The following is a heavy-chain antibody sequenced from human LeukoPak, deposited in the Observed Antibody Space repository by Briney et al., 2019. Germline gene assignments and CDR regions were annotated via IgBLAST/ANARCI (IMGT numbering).Heavy chain of an antibody. V-gene: IGHV1-8*01. CDR2: MNPNSGNT. Sequence: ALVKVSCKASGYTFTSYDINWVRQATGQGLEWMGWMNPNSGNTGYAQKFQGRVTMTRNTSISTACMELSSLRSEDTAVYYCARGNSENWNWDFDYWGQGTLVTVSS. J-gene: IGHJ4*02. CDR1: GYTFTSYD. D-gene: IGHD1-7*01. CDR3: ARGNSENWNWDFDY.